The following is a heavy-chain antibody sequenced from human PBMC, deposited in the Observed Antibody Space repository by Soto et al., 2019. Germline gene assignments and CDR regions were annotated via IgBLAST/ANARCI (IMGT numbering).Heavy chain of an antibody. CDR1: GLTFGDYA. J-gene: IGHJ4*02. CDR2: IRNKAYRGTT. D-gene: IGHD2-15*01. CDR3: TRGDMALNDY. Sequence: EVQLVESGGALLHPGRSLRLSFTASGLTFGDYALSWAGQPQGKGLEWISFIRNKAYRGTTKYAASVRGRFTISRDDSKSIAYLQMNSLKTEDTAVYYCTRGDMALNDYWGQGTLVTVSS. V-gene: IGHV3-49*04.